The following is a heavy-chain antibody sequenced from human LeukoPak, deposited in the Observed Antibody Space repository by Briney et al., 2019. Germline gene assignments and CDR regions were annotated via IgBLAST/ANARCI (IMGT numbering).Heavy chain of an antibody. D-gene: IGHD6-19*01. V-gene: IGHV5-51*01. Sequence: GESLKISCKGSGYYFTNYWISWIRQMPGKGLEWMGIIYSGDSDTRYSPSFQGQVTISADKSISTAYLQWSSLKASDTAMYYCARAPQFSSGWYGPFDYWGQGSLVTVSS. CDR2: IYSGDSDT. CDR3: ARAPQFSSGWYGPFDY. CDR1: GYYFTNYW. J-gene: IGHJ4*02.